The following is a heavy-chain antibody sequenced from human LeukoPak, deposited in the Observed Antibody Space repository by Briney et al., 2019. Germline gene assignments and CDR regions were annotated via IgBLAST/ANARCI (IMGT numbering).Heavy chain of an antibody. CDR3: ARERGSSGSRGAFDI. Sequence: SETLSLTCTVSGVSISSYYWGWIRQPPGKGLEWIGSIYYSGSTYYNPSLKSRVTISVDTSKNQFSLKLSSVTAADTAVYYCARERGSSGSRGAFDIWGQGTMVTVSS. V-gene: IGHV4-39*07. J-gene: IGHJ3*02. CDR1: GVSISSYY. CDR2: IYYSGST. D-gene: IGHD3-22*01.